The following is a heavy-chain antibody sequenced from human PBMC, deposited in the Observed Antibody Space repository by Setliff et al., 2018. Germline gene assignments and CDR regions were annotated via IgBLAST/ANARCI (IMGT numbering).Heavy chain of an antibody. CDR3: ARLSPYNTGPPFDY. V-gene: IGHV4-59*08. CDR2: ISYTGST. Sequence: KTSETLSLTCSVSGDFIFDNYWSWIRQSPGRGLEWIAYISYTGSTNYNPSLKSRVTISLDTSKNHFSLNLRSVTAADTAVYYCARLSPYNTGPPFDYWGQGTLVTVSS. J-gene: IGHJ4*02. CDR1: GDFIFDNY. D-gene: IGHD2-8*02.